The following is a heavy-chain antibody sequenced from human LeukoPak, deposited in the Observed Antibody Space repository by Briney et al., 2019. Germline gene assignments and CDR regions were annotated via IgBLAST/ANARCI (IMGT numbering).Heavy chain of an antibody. CDR1: GGSLSGYY. J-gene: IGHJ5*02. D-gene: IGHD6-13*01. CDR2: INHSGST. V-gene: IGHV4-34*01. Sequence: PSETLSLTCAVYGGSLSGYYWSWIRQPPGKGLEWIGEINHSGSTNYYPSLKSRVTISVDTSKNQFSLKLSSVTAADTAVYYCARAIAAAGTGWFDPWGQGTLVTVSS. CDR3: ARAIAAAGTGWFDP.